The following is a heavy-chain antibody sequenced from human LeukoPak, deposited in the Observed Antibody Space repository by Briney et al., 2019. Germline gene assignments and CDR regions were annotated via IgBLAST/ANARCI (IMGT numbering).Heavy chain of an antibody. Sequence: GGSLRLSCAASGFTFNDYGMSWVRQAPGKGLEWVSTISDTAISTYYADSVKGRFTISRDNSKNTLYLQMNSLRTEDTAEYYCAKLAGPFDYWGQGTLVTVSS. CDR2: ISDTAIST. CDR1: GFTFNDYG. CDR3: AKLAGPFDY. J-gene: IGHJ4*02. V-gene: IGHV3-23*01.